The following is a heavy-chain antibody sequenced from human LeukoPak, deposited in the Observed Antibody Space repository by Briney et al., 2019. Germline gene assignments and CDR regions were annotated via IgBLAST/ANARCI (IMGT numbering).Heavy chain of an antibody. D-gene: IGHD6-6*01. CDR2: INSDGSST. CDR3: ARGAEYSSSSGKQIFDY. Sequence: SGGSLRLSCAASGFTFSSYWMHWVRQAPGKGLVWVSRINSDGSSTSYADSVKGRFTISRDNAKNTLYLQMNSLRAEDTAVYYCARGAEYSSSSGKQIFDYWGQGTLVTVSS. V-gene: IGHV3-74*01. J-gene: IGHJ4*02. CDR1: GFTFSSYW.